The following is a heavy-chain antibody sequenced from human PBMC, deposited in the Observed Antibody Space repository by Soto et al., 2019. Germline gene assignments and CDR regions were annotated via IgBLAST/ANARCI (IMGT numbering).Heavy chain of an antibody. CDR3: ARGAYGSGSYYRYYYYGMDV. CDR1: GGSFSGYY. Sequence: SETLSLTCAVYGGSFSGYYWSWIRQPPGKGLEWIGEINHSGSTNYNPSLKSRVTISVDTSKNQFSLKLSSVTAADTAVYYCARGAYGSGSYYRYYYYGMDVWGQGTTVTV. J-gene: IGHJ6*02. CDR2: INHSGST. V-gene: IGHV4-34*01. D-gene: IGHD3-10*01.